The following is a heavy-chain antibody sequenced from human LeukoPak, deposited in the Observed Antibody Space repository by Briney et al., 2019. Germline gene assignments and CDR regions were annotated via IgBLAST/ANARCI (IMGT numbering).Heavy chain of an antibody. CDR3: ARHTLGTMIDSYAFDI. V-gene: IGHV4-59*08. D-gene: IGHD3-22*01. CDR2: IYYSGST. CDR1: GGSISSYY. Sequence: SPSETLSLTCTVSGGSISSYYWSWIRQPPGKGLEWIGYIYYSGSTYYNPSLKSRVTISVDTSKNQFSLKLSSVTAADTAVYYCARHTLGTMIDSYAFDIWGQGTMVTVSS. J-gene: IGHJ3*02.